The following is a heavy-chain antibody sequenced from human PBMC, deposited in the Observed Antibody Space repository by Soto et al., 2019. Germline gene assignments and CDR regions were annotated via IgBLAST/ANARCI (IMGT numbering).Heavy chain of an antibody. CDR2: IHYNGNT. D-gene: IGHD4-17*01. Sequence: PSETLSLTCTVSGGFISSYYWSWIRQPPGKGLEWIGYIHYNGNTNYSPSLKSRVTISVDTSKNQFSLNLSSVTAADTAVYYCATLTTVTTNLDFWGQGTLVTVSS. V-gene: IGHV4-59*01. CDR3: ATLTTVTTNLDF. CDR1: GGFISSYY. J-gene: IGHJ4*02.